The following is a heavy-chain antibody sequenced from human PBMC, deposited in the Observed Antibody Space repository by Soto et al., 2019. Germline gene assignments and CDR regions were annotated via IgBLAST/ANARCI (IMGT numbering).Heavy chain of an antibody. CDR2: ISSSGYST. CDR1: GFTFSSYG. J-gene: IGHJ4*02. V-gene: IGHV3-23*01. D-gene: IGHD2-21*02. Sequence: GGSLRLSCAASGFTFSSYGMHWVRQAPGKGLEWVAVISSSGYSTYYADSVKGRFTISRDNSKNTVYLQMNNLRAEDTAVYYCAKGSVVVAAKFDSWGQGTLVTVSS. CDR3: AKGSVVVAAKFDS.